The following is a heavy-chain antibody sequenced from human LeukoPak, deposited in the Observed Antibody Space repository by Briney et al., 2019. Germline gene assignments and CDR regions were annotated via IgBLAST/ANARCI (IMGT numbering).Heavy chain of an antibody. V-gene: IGHV3-74*01. D-gene: IGHD2-15*01. J-gene: IGHJ4*02. CDR3: ARDGASRGAPDDY. CDR2: MDSDGSNT. CDR1: GFTFTSFW. Sequence: GGSLRLSCAASGFTFTSFWMHWVRQAPGKGLVWVSRMDSDGSNTNYADSVKGRFTMSRDNAENTVYLQMNSLRSEDTAVYYCARDGASRGAPDDYWGQGTLVTVSS.